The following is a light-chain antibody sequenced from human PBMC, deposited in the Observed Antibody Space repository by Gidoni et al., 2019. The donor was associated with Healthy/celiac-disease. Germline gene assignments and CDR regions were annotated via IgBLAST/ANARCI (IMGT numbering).Light chain of an antibody. CDR3: QQSYSTPLT. CDR2: AAS. Sequence: DIQMTQSPSSLSASVGDRVTITCRASQSISSYLNWYQQKPGKAPKLLIYAASSLQSGVPSRFRGSGSGTDFTLTISSLQPDDFATYYCQQSYSTPLTFGRGTKVEIK. CDR1: QSISSY. V-gene: IGKV1-39*01. J-gene: IGKJ4*01.